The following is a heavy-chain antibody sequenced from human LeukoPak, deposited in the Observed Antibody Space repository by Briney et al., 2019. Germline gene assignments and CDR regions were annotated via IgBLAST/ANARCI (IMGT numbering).Heavy chain of an antibody. CDR3: ARESARLNYYDSSGYCY. J-gene: IGHJ4*02. D-gene: IGHD3-22*01. Sequence: SGGSLRLSCAASGFTFSSYGMHWVRQAPGKGLEWVAVIWYDGSNKYYADSVKGRFTISRDNSKNTLYLQMNSLRAEDTAVYYCARESARLNYYDSSGYCYWGQGTLVTVSS. V-gene: IGHV3-33*01. CDR2: IWYDGSNK. CDR1: GFTFSSYG.